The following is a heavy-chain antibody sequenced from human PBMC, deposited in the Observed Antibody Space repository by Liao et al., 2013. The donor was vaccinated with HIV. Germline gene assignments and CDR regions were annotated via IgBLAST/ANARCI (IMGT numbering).Heavy chain of an antibody. V-gene: IGHV4-59*11. Sequence: QVQLQESGPGLVKPSETLSLTCTVSGGSINNHYWSWIRQSPGKGLQWIGYIYYSGGTNYNPSLKSRVTISVDTSKNQFSLKLTSVTAADTAVYYCGRLGQPSGDVYTGGFYYMDVWGNGTTVTVSS. CDR2: IYYSGGT. CDR3: GRLGQPSGDVYTGGFYYMDV. J-gene: IGHJ6*03. D-gene: IGHD3-10*01. CDR1: GGSINNHY.